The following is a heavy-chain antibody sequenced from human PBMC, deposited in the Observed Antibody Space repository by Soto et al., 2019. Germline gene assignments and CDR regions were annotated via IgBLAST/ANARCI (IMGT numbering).Heavy chain of an antibody. CDR2: IVPLFGTP. J-gene: IGHJ4*02. V-gene: IGHV1-69*01. CDR1: GGTFSDLA. CDR3: ASERVAEMATGGYFDN. D-gene: IGHD5-12*01. Sequence: QVHLVQSGAEMKKPGSSVKVSCKTSGGTFSDLAFSWVRQAPRQGLEWVGGIVPLFGTPDYAQKFQGRVTIRADESSSTVYMELRSLRSEDTAIYYCASERVAEMATGGYFDNWGQGTLVPVSS.